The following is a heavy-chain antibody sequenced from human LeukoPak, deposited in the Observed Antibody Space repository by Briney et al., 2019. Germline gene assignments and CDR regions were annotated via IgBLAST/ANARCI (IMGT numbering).Heavy chain of an antibody. Sequence: ASVKVSCKASGYSFTSYDINWVRQAPGQGLEWMGWISAYNGNTNYAQKLQGRVTMTTDTSTSTAYMELRSLRSDDTAVYYCARDPVDYGDLFDYWGQGTLVTVSS. CDR2: ISAYNGNT. J-gene: IGHJ4*02. D-gene: IGHD4-17*01. CDR3: ARDPVDYGDLFDY. CDR1: GYSFTSYD. V-gene: IGHV1-18*04.